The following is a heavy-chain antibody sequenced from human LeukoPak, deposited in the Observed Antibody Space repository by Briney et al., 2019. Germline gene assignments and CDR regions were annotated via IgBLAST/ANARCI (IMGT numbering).Heavy chain of an antibody. J-gene: IGHJ4*02. Sequence: SETLSLTCAVYGGSFSDYYWSWIRQPPGKGLEWIGEINHSGSTNYNPSLKSRVTISVDTSKNQFSLKLSSVTAADTAVYYCARGSRLWGFDYWGQGTLVTVSS. CDR2: INHSGST. CDR1: GGSFSDYY. D-gene: IGHD7-27*01. CDR3: ARGSRLWGFDY. V-gene: IGHV4-34*01.